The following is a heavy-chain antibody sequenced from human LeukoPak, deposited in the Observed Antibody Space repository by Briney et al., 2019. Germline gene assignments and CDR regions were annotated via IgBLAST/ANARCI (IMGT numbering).Heavy chain of an antibody. D-gene: IGHD2-21*01. V-gene: IGHV4-4*07. CDR3: ARCILRGVDAFDL. Sequence: SETLSLTCTVSGGSINNYYWSWIRQPAGKALEWIGHIHTTGSTNYNPSLKSRVTMSVDTSKSQFSLKLSSVTAADTAVYYCARCILRGVDAFDLWGQGTMVTVSS. CDR2: IHTTGST. J-gene: IGHJ3*01. CDR1: GGSINNYY.